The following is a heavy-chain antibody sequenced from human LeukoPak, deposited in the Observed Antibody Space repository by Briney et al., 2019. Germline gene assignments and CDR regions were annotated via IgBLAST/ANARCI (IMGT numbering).Heavy chain of an antibody. J-gene: IGHJ4*02. CDR2: ISWNSGRI. CDR1: GFNFDDYT. V-gene: IGHV3-9*01. Sequence: GGSLRLSCAASGFNFDDYTMHWVRQAPGKGLEWVSSISWNSGRIDYADSVKGRFTISRDNAKNSLSLQMNSLRAEDTALYYCAKGSRITMIRGENLDYWGLGTLVTVSS. D-gene: IGHD3-10*01. CDR3: AKGSRITMIRGENLDY.